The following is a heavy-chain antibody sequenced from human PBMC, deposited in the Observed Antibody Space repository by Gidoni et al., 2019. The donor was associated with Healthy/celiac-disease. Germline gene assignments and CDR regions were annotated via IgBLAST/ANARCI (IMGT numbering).Heavy chain of an antibody. V-gene: IGHV3-23*01. CDR1: GFTFSSYA. Sequence: EVQLLESGGGLVHPGGSLRLSCAASGFTFSSYAMSWVRQVPGKGREWVSAISGRGGSTYYADSVKGRFTISRDNSKNTRYLQMNSLRAEDTAVYYCAKDGSGYYYYFDYGGQGTLVTVSS. J-gene: IGHJ4*02. D-gene: IGHD3-22*01. CDR2: ISGRGGST. CDR3: AKDGSGYYYYFDY.